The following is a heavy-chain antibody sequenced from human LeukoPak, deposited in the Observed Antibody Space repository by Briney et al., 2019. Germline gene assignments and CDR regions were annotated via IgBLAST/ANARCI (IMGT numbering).Heavy chain of an antibody. J-gene: IGHJ4*02. CDR1: GGSISSTSHY. V-gene: IGHV4-39*01. CDR2: I. D-gene: IGHD6-13*01. Sequence: PSETLSLTCTVSGGSISSTSHYWGWIRQPPGKGLEWIGSIYYNPSLKSRVTISVDTSKNQFSLRLSSVIAADMAVYFCARLGYSVSWTDCWGQGTLVTVSS. CDR3: ARLGYSVSWTDC.